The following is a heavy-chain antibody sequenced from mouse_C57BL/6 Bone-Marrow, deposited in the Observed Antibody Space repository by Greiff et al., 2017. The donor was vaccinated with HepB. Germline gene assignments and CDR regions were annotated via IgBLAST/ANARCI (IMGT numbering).Heavy chain of an antibody. CDR2: ISDGGSYT. V-gene: IGHV5-4*01. CDR3: ARDPLFPWYFDV. D-gene: IGHD1-1*01. J-gene: IGHJ1*03. CDR1: GFTFSSYA. Sequence: DVMLVESGGGLVKPGGSLKLSCAASGFTFSSYAMSWVRQTPEKRLEWVATISDGGSYTYYPDNVKGRFTISRDNAKNNLYLQMSHLKSEDTAMYYCARDPLFPWYFDVWGTGTTVTVSS.